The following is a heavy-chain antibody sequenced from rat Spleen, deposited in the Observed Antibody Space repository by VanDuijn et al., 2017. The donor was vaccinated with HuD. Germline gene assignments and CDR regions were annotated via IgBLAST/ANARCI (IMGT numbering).Heavy chain of an antibody. CDR1: GFTFSNYG. J-gene: IGHJ1*01. V-gene: IGHV5S13*01. Sequence: EVQLVESGGGLVRPGRSLKLSCAASGFTFSNYGMAWVRQAPTKGLEWIASISSGGGITYYRDSVKGRFSISRDDAKSTLYLQMDSLRSEDTATYYCERNPWYFDFGGPGTMVTVSS. CDR3: ERNPWYFDF. D-gene: IGHD1-4*01. CDR2: ISSGGGIT.